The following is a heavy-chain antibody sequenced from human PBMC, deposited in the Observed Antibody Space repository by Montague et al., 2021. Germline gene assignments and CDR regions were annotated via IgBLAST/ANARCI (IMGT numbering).Heavy chain of an antibody. CDR2: TPLRGTT. J-gene: IGHJ5*02. CDR3: AIDASGSYVGWFNP. Sequence: TLSLTCSVSGGSVSTGGYSWSWIRQRPGQGLEWLGYTPLRGTTYYNPSLSRRLSISLDTSRNHLSLPLTSVTAADTAIYYCAIDASGSYVGWFNPWGQGALVTVSS. V-gene: IGHV4-31*03. CDR1: GGSVSTGGYS. D-gene: IGHD3-10*01.